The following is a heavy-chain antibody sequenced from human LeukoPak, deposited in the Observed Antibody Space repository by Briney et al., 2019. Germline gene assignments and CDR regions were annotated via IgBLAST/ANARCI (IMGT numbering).Heavy chain of an antibody. CDR3: ATYDILTGTEPRHNWFDP. CDR2: FDPEDGET. Sequence: ASVKVSCKVSGYTLTELSMHWVRQAPGKGLEWMGGFDPEDGETIYAQKIQGRVTMTEDTSTDTAYMELSSLRSEDTAVYYCATYDILTGTEPRHNWFDPWGQGTLVTVSS. J-gene: IGHJ5*02. D-gene: IGHD3-9*01. V-gene: IGHV1-24*01. CDR1: GYTLTELS.